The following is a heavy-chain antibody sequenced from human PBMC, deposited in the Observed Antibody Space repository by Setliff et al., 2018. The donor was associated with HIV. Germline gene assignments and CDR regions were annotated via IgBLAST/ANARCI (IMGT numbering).Heavy chain of an antibody. D-gene: IGHD2-15*01. Sequence: SETLSLTCTVSGGPLSSHYWNWIRQPPGKGLEWIGDIDYRGSTNYNPSLQSRVIISADTSKNQFSLKLSSVTAADTAVYYCARVLTVGDCSAGSCYSRAYYYYHMDVWGKGTAVTVSS. CDR3: ARVLTVGDCSAGSCYSRAYYYYHMDV. J-gene: IGHJ6*03. V-gene: IGHV4-59*11. CDR1: GGPLSSHY. CDR2: IDYRGST.